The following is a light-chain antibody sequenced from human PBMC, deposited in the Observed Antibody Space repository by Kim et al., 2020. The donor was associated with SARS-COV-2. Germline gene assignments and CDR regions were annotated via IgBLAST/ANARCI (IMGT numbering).Light chain of an antibody. V-gene: IGKV1-5*03. CDR2: TAS. CDR1: QNINAW. CDR3: QQYSSPMYT. J-gene: IGKJ2*01. Sequence: SASVGDRATITCRASQNINAWLAWYQQKPGKAPKLLIYTASDLESGVPSRFSGSGSGTEFTLTINSLQPDDFATYYCQQYSSPMYTFGQGTKLEIK.